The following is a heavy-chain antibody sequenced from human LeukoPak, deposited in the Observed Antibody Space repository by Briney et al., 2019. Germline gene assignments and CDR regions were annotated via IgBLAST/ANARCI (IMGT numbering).Heavy chain of an antibody. V-gene: IGHV3-64*01. D-gene: IGHD6-19*01. CDR2: IDSKGDYP. CDR1: GFTFSTYA. Sequence: GVSLRLSCAASGFTFSTYAMHWVRQAPGKGLEYVAAIDSKGDYPHYANSVKGRFTISRENSKNTLYLEMGSLRAEDMAVYYCARPSSSGWYAPFFWGQGTLVTVSS. CDR3: ARPSSSGWYAPFF. J-gene: IGHJ4*02.